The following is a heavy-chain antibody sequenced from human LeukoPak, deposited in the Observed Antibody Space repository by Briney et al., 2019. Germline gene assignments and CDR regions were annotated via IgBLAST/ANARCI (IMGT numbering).Heavy chain of an antibody. CDR3: ARGSNYVSDYYFDV. Sequence: PSETLSLTCAVYGVSLRGYYWSWVRHSPEKGLEWIGEVNHEGDSIYSPSLKSRLTLSVDMSKNQFSLNLRSVTAADTAVYFCARGSNYVSDYYFDVWGKGTTVIVSS. V-gene: IGHV4-34*01. J-gene: IGHJ6*03. CDR1: GVSLRGYY. D-gene: IGHD4-11*01. CDR2: VNHEGDS.